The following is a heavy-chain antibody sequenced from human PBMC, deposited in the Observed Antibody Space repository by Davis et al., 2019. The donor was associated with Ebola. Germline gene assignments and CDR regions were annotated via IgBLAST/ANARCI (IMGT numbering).Heavy chain of an antibody. J-gene: IGHJ4*02. V-gene: IGHV4-39*01. Sequence: WIRQPPGKGLEWIGSIYYSGSTYYNPSLKSRVTISVDTSKNQFSLKLSSVTAADTAVYYCATGLLRLTPDYWGQGTLVTVSS. CDR2: IYYSGST. D-gene: IGHD5-12*01. CDR3: ATGLLRLTPDY.